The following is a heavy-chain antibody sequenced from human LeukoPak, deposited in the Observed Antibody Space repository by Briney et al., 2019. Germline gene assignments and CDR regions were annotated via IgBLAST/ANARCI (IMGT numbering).Heavy chain of an antibody. D-gene: IGHD5-24*01. J-gene: IGHJ4*02. CDR2: IDPDSGDT. CDR1: GYTFTGYY. V-gene: IGHV1-2*02. Sequence: ASVKVSCKASGYTFTGYYIHWVRQAPGQGLEWMGWIDPDSGDTKYAQKFQGRVTMTRDASIRTVYMEMSRLRSDDTAVYYCARGAPLRGPVEMATWWVGYYFDYWGQGTLVTVSS. CDR3: ARGAPLRGPVEMATWWVGYYFDY.